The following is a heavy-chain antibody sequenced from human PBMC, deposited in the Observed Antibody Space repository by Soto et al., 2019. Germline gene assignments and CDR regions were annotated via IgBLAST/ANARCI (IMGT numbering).Heavy chain of an antibody. J-gene: IGHJ4*02. CDR3: ARGGTFAFDTSGYSVN. V-gene: IGHV1-18*04. Sequence: GASVKVSCKASGYTFTSYGISWVPPAPGQGLEWMGWLSAYNANTNYAQKLQGRVTMTTDTSTSTAYMELSRLRSDDTAVYYCARGGTFAFDTSGYSVNWGQGTRVSVSS. CDR2: LSAYNANT. D-gene: IGHD3-22*01. CDR1: GYTFTSYG.